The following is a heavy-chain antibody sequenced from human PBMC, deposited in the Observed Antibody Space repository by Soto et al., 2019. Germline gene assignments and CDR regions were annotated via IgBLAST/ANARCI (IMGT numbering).Heavy chain of an antibody. J-gene: IGHJ6*02. V-gene: IGHV4-59*08. CDR3: ARQGFGPLHGLVAV. Sequence: QVQLQESGPGLVKPSETLSLSCTVSGGSISSYYWSWFRQSPGKRMEWIGYVHHSWGSSYNPSLQSRVSISLATSKSQSSLTVTSVTATDTTVYYCARQGFGPLHGLVAVWGQGTTVTVSS. D-gene: IGHD3-10*01. CDR2: VHHSWGS. CDR1: GGSISSYY.